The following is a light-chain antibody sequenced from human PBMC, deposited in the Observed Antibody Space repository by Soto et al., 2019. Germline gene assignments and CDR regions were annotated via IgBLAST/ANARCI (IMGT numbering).Light chain of an antibody. CDR2: DAS. V-gene: IGKV3-20*01. Sequence: EILMTQSPATLSVSPGERVTFSCRASQSVRYSLAWYQQKPGQAPRLLIYDASTRATGIPVRFSGSGSGTDFALTISRLEPEDCAVYYCQQYGGSLWTFGLGTKVEIK. CDR1: QSVRYS. CDR3: QQYGGSLWT. J-gene: IGKJ1*01.